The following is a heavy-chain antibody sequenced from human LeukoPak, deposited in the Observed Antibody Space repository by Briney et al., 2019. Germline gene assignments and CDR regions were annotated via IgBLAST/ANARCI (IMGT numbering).Heavy chain of an antibody. CDR1: GGSISSGDYY. CDR3: ARQGAVTPRRTHYYAMDV. CDR2: IYDSGST. D-gene: IGHD4-17*01. V-gene: IGHV4-39*01. Sequence: SETLSLTCTVSGGSISSGDYYWSWIRQPPGKGLEWIGSIYDSGSTYYNPSLKSRVTISVDTSKNQFSLKLNSVTAADTAVYYCARQGAVTPRRTHYYAMDVWGPGTTVTVSS. J-gene: IGHJ6*02.